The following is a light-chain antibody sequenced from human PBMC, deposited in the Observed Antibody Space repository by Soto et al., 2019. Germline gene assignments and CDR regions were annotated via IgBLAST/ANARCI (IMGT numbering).Light chain of an antibody. CDR3: QQYYNWPPHFT. J-gene: IGKJ4*01. V-gene: IGKV3-11*01. CDR1: QSVSSY. Sequence: EIVLTQSPATLSFSPVERATLSCMASQSVSSYLAWYQQKPGQAPRLLIYDASNRATGIPARFSGSGSGTDFTLTISRLEPEDFAVYYCQQYYNWPPHFTFGGGNKVDIK. CDR2: DAS.